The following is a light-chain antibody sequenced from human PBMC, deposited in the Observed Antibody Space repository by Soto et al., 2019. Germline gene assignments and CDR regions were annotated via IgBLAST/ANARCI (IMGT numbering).Light chain of an antibody. CDR3: QQYGSSPSWT. Sequence: IVMTQSPATLSVSPGERATLSCRAGQTIYSNVAWYQKRPGQAPRLLIYRASTRATGVPDRFSGSGSGTDFTLTISRLEPEDFAVYYCQQYGSSPSWTFGQGTKVDI. CDR2: RAS. J-gene: IGKJ1*01. CDR1: QTIYSN. V-gene: IGKV3-20*01.